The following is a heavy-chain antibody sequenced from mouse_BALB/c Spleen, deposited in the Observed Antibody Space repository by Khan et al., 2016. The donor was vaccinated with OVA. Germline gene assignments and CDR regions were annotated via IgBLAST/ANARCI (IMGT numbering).Heavy chain of an antibody. V-gene: IGHV1-7*01. CDR3: ARSGLRWDFDY. CDR1: GYTFINYW. D-gene: IGHD1-1*01. J-gene: IGHJ2*01. Sequence: QVQLKQSGAELAKPGASVKMSCKASGYTFINYWILWVKQRPGQGLVWIGYINPSTGYTEYNQNFKDKATLTAEKSSSTAYMQMSSLTSADSAVFYCARSGLRWDFDYWGQGTTLTVSS. CDR2: INPSTGYT.